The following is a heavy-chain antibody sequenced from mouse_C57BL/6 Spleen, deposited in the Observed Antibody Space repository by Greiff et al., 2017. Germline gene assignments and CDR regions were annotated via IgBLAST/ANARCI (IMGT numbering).Heavy chain of an antibody. V-gene: IGHV1-64*01. CDR2: IHPNSGST. J-gene: IGHJ1*03. CDR1: GYTFTSYW. Sequence: QVQLKQPGAELVKPGASVKLSCKASGYTFTSYWMHWVKQRPGQGLEWIGMIHPNSGSTNYNEKFKSKATLTVDKSSSTAYMQLSSLTSEDSAVYYCARQVFITTVVATPDWYFDVWGTGTTVTVSS. CDR3: ARQVFITTVVATPDWYFDV. D-gene: IGHD1-1*01.